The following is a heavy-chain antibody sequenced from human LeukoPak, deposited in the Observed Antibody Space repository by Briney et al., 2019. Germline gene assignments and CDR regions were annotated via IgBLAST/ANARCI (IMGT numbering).Heavy chain of an antibody. Sequence: GGSLRLSCAASGFTFSNAWMSWVRQSPGKGLEWVGRIKSKTDGGTTDYAAPVKGRFTISRDDSNNTLYLQMNSLKTEDTAVYYCTTEYYYDSSGYYEYFQHWGRGTLVTVSS. CDR3: TTEYYYDSSGYYEYFQH. CDR1: GFTFSNAW. CDR2: IKSKTDGGTT. D-gene: IGHD3-22*01. V-gene: IGHV3-15*01. J-gene: IGHJ1*01.